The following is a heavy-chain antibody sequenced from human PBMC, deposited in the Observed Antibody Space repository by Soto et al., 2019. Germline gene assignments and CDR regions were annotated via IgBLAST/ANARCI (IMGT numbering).Heavy chain of an antibody. Sequence: QVQLVQSGAEVKKPGSSVKVSCKASGGTFSSYSINWVRQAPGQGLEWMGEIIPIFGTANYAQKRQGRVTITADESTSTAYMELSSLRSEDTAVYYCARDGGRHSGGIDYWGQGTLVTVSS. V-gene: IGHV1-69*01. CDR1: GGTFSSYS. CDR2: IIPIFGTA. D-gene: IGHD1-26*01. CDR3: ARDGGRHSGGIDY. J-gene: IGHJ4*02.